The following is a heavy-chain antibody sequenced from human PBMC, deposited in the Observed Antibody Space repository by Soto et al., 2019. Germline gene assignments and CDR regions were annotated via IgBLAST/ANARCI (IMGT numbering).Heavy chain of an antibody. CDR2: ISSSSTI. Sequence: GGSLRLSCAASGFTFSSYSMNWVRQAPGKGLEWVSYISSSSTIYYADSVKGRFTISRDNAKNSLYLQMNSLRDEDTAVYYCAREGSYYYYGMDVWGQGTTVTVSS. J-gene: IGHJ6*02. CDR1: GFTFSSYS. V-gene: IGHV3-48*02. CDR3: AREGSYYYYGMDV.